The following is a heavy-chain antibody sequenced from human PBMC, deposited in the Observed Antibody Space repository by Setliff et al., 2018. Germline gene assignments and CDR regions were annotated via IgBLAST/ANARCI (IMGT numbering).Heavy chain of an antibody. CDR2: INPSSGRT. J-gene: IGHJ3*02. CDR3: ARDVFPYHYEGAFDI. CDR1: GYTFTSHY. V-gene: IGHV1-46*01. Sequence: ASVKVSCKASGYTFTSHYMHWVRQAPGLGLEWMGTINPSSGRTSYAQKFQGRVTMTRDTPTSTVYMDMSSQRSEDTAVYYCARDVFPYHYEGAFDIWGRGTMVTVSS. D-gene: IGHD3-22*01.